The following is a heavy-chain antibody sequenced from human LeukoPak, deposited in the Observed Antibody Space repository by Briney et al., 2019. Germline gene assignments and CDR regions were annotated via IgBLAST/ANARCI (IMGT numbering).Heavy chain of an antibody. D-gene: IGHD2-21*02. Sequence: SETLSLTCAVYSEPFIGYYWSWIRQPPGKGLEWIGYIYYSGSTYYNPSLKSRVTISVDTSKNQFSLKLSSVTAADTAVYYCARVDVVVTATGGYWGQGTLVTVSS. CDR2: IYYSGST. V-gene: IGHV4-30-4*08. CDR1: SEPFIGYY. J-gene: IGHJ4*02. CDR3: ARVDVVVTATGGY.